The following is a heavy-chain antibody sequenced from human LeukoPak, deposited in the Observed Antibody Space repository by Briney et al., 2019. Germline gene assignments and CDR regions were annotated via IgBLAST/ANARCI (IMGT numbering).Heavy chain of an antibody. CDR2: LNPNSGNT. CDR1: GYTFTSYD. V-gene: IGHV1-8*01. Sequence: ASVKVSCKASGYTFTSYDINWVRQATGQGPEWMGWLNPNSGNTGYAQKFQGRVTMTRNTSISAAYMELSSLRSEDTAVYYCARGTYSSSWYWFDPWGQGTLVTVSS. J-gene: IGHJ5*02. D-gene: IGHD6-13*01. CDR3: ARGTYSSSWYWFDP.